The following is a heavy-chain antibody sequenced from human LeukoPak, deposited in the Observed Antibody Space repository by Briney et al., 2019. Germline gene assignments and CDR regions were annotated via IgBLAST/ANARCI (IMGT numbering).Heavy chain of an antibody. CDR1: GFTFSSYA. CDR3: ARDSSGPWFDP. D-gene: IGHD6-6*01. CDR2: ISGSGGST. Sequence: GGSLRLSCAASGFTFSSYAMSWVRQAPGKGLEWVSAISGSGGSTYYADSVKGRFTISRDNAKNSLFLQMNSLRAEDTAVYYCARDSSGPWFDPWGQGTLVTVSS. V-gene: IGHV3-23*01. J-gene: IGHJ5*02.